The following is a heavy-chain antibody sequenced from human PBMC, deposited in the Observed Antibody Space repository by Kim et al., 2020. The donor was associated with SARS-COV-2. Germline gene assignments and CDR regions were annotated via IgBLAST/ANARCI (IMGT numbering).Heavy chain of an antibody. Sequence: GGSLRLSCTASGFTFGDYAMSWFRQAPGKGLEWVGFIRSKAYGGTTEYAASVKGKFTISRDDSKSIAYLQMNSLKTEDTAVYYCTRAGLNGYSGYDDYWGQGTLVTVSS. CDR2: IRSKAYGGTT. V-gene: IGHV3-49*03. D-gene: IGHD5-12*01. CDR3: TRAGLNGYSGYDDY. CDR1: GFTFGDYA. J-gene: IGHJ4*02.